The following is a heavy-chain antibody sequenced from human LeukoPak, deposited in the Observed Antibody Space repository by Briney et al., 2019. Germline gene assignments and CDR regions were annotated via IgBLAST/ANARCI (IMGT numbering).Heavy chain of an antibody. Sequence: GGSLRLSCVVSGFTFSPYSMNWVRQAPGKGLEWVAYISGRTSTIYYADSVYGRFTISRDNAKNSLYLQLNSLRAEDTAVYYCARSLVVGATYPYHWGQGTLVTVSS. J-gene: IGHJ5*02. D-gene: IGHD1-26*01. CDR3: ARSLVVGATYPYH. CDR1: GFTFSPYS. CDR2: ISGRTSTI. V-gene: IGHV3-48*01.